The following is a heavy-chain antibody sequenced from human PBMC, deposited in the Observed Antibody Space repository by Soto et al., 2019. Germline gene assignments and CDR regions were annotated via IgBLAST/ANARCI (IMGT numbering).Heavy chain of an antibody. CDR1: GGTFSSYA. D-gene: IGHD2-15*01. J-gene: IGHJ4*02. CDR2: IIPIFGTA. Sequence: QVQLVQSGAEVKKPGSSVKVSCKASGGTFSSYAISWVRQAPGQGLEWMGGIIPIFGTANYAQKFPGRVTITADESTSTAYMELSSLRSEDTAVYYCARRYCSGGSCYSWAGLDYWGQGTLVTVSS. CDR3: ARRYCSGGSCYSWAGLDY. V-gene: IGHV1-69*01.